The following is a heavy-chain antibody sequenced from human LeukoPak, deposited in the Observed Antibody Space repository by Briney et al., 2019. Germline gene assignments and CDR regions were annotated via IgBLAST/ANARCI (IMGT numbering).Heavy chain of an antibody. CDR3: ARVRGYYSLDAFDI. CDR1: GGSISSYY. J-gene: IGHJ3*02. CDR2: IYSSGST. Sequence: PSETLSLTCTVSGGSISSYYWSWIRQFAGKGLEWIGRIYSSGSTNYNPSLKSRVTMSVDTSKNQFSLKLSSVTAADTAVYYCARVRGYYSLDAFDIWGQGTMVTVSS. D-gene: IGHD3-22*01. V-gene: IGHV4-4*07.